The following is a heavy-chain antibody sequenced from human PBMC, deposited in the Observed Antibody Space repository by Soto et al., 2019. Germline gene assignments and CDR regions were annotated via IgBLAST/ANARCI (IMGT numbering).Heavy chain of an antibody. CDR2: ISHDGVNT. J-gene: IGHJ6*02. CDR1: GFLFNTYS. CDR3: ARPGSGYDVLTGQYFFYYHTVDV. D-gene: IGHD3-16*01. Sequence: QVQLVDSGGGVVQPGRSLTLSCVASGFLFNTYSMHWVRQAPGKGLEWVAVISHDGVNTNYADSVKGRFTISRDNSRNILYLHMNNLKIEDTAVYYCARPGSGYDVLTGQYFFYYHTVDVWGLGTTVTVS. V-gene: IGHV3-30-3*01.